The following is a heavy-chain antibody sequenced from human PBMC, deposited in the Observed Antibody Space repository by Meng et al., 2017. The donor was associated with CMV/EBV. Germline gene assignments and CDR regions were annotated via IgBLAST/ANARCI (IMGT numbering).Heavy chain of an antibody. CDR1: GGPVRSYT. CDR2: IITITGIA. CDR3: ASRPSGSGPFDP. J-gene: IGHJ5*02. V-gene: IGHV1-69*02. Sequence: CPASGGPVRSYTMSWVRQGPGQGLEWMATIITITGIAYYAQSFQGRVTITTDKSTNTAYMQMSSLRAEDTAVYYCASRPSGSGPFDPWGQGTLVTVSS. D-gene: IGHD2-15*01.